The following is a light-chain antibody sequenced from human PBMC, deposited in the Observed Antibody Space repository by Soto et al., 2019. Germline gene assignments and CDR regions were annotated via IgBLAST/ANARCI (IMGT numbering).Light chain of an antibody. V-gene: IGKV3-20*01. CDR3: QQYVSSSYT. CDR1: QSVASSY. CDR2: ATS. J-gene: IGKJ2*01. Sequence: EIMLTQSPGTLSLSPGERATLSCRASQSVASSYLGWYQQKPGQAPRLLIYATSSRATGLPDRFSGSGSGTDFTLTISRLEPEDVAVYYCQQYVSSSYTFGQGTKLEIK.